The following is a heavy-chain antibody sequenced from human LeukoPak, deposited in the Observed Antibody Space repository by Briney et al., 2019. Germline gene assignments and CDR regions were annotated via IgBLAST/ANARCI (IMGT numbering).Heavy chain of an antibody. Sequence: GGSLRLSCAASGFTFSSYEMNWVRQAPGKGLEWISYVSTTASSKHYAESVKGRFTISRDNAKNSLFLQMNSLRAEDMAVYYCARDSSGYYVFDYWGQGTLVTVSS. J-gene: IGHJ4*02. D-gene: IGHD3-22*01. CDR1: GFTFSSYE. V-gene: IGHV3-48*03. CDR2: VSTTASSK. CDR3: ARDSSGYYVFDY.